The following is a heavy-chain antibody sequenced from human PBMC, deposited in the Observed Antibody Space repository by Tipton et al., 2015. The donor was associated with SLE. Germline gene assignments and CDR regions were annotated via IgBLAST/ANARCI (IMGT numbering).Heavy chain of an antibody. J-gene: IGHJ4*02. D-gene: IGHD6-13*01. V-gene: IGHV4-34*01. CDR1: GESFSGYY. CDR2: VDPSGST. CDR3: ARVERAARGFDY. Sequence: LRLSCAVYGESFSGYYWTWIRQPPGKGLEWIGEVDPSGSTNYNPSLKSRVTISVDTSKNQFSLKLSSVTAADTAVYYCARVERAARGFDYWGQGTLVTVSP.